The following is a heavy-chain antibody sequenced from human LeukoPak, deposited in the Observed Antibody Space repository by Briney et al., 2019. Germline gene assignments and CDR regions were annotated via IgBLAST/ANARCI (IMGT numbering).Heavy chain of an antibody. J-gene: IGHJ4*02. CDR2: IYTSGGI. D-gene: IGHD3-10*01. CDR1: GGSISNYY. Sequence: PSETLSLTCTVSGGSISNYYWSWIRQPAGKGLEWIGRIYTSGGINYNPSLKSRVTKSVDTSKNQFSLKLSSVTAADTAVYYCARQGSGSYYNIDYWGQGTLVTVSS. CDR3: ARQGSGSYYNIDY. V-gene: IGHV4-4*07.